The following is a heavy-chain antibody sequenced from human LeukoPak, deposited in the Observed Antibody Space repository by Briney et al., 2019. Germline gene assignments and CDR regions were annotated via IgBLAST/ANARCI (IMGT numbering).Heavy chain of an antibody. V-gene: IGHV3-23*01. CDR1: GFTFSSYA. Sequence: GGSLRLSCAASGFTFSSYAMSWVRQAPGKGLEWVSAISGSGGSTYYADSVKGRFTISRDNSKNTLYLQMNSLRAEDTAGYYCAEDNSGSYSAHAFDIWGQGTMVTVSS. CDR2: ISGSGGST. CDR3: AEDNSGSYSAHAFDI. J-gene: IGHJ3*02. D-gene: IGHD1-26*01.